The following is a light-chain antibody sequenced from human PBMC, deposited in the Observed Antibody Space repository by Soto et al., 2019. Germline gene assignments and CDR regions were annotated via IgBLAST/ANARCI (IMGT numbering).Light chain of an antibody. CDR3: QQYGSSTET. V-gene: IGKV3-20*01. Sequence: EIVLTQSPATLSLSPGERATLSCRASQSISDFLAWYQQKPGQAPRLLIFDASSRATGIPDRFSGSGSGTDFTLTISRLEPEDFAVYYCQQYGSSTETFGQGTKVDIK. J-gene: IGKJ1*01. CDR2: DAS. CDR1: QSISDF.